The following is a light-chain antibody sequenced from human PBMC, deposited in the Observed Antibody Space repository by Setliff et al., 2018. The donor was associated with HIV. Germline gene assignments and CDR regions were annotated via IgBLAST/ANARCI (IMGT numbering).Light chain of an antibody. J-gene: IGLJ1*01. CDR3: SSNTSKSTYV. V-gene: IGLV2-14*03. CDR2: DVG. Sequence: QSVLAQPRSVSGSPGQSVTIACTGTSSDAGDYNFVSWYQLHPGKAPKLIIYDVGNRPSGVSNRFSGSKSGNTASLTISGLQAEDEADYYCSSNTSKSTYVFGSGTKVTVL. CDR1: SSDAGDYNF.